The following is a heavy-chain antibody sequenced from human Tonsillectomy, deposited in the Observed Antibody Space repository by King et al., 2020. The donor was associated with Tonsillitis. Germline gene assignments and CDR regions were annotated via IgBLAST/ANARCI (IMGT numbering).Heavy chain of an antibody. Sequence: VQLVESGAEVKKPGESLKISCKGSGYSFTSYWIGWVRQMPGKGLEWMGIIYPGDSDTRYSPSFKGQVTIPADKSISPAYLQWSSLKASDTAMYYCAIYYYGSGSYYSSFDYWGQGTLVTVSS. V-gene: IGHV5-51*01. CDR3: AIYYYGSGSYYSSFDY. J-gene: IGHJ4*02. CDR1: GYSFTSYW. CDR2: IYPGDSDT. D-gene: IGHD3-10*01.